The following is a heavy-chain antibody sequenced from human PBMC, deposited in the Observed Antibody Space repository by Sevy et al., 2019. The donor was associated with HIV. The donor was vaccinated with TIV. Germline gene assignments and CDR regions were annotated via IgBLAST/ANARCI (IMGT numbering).Heavy chain of an antibody. J-gene: IGHJ4*02. D-gene: IGHD6-19*01. CDR1: GGSVNNYY. CDR3: ARIPDISGWPFDI. V-gene: IGHV4-59*02. Sequence: SETLSLICTVSGGSVNNYYWTWIRQSPGKGLEWTAYIHDNGRTKYNPSLKSRVSISVDMSKNQFSLKLTSVTAADTAVYYCARIPDISGWPFDIWGQGALVTVSS. CDR2: IHDNGRT.